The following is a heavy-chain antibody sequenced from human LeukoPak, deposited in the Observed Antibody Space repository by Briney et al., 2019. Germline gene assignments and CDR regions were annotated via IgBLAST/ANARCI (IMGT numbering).Heavy chain of an antibody. V-gene: IGHV4-61*02. CDR1: GGSISSGSYY. Sequence: SQTLSLTCTVSGGSISSGSYYGSWIRQPAGKGLEWIGRIYTSGSTNYNPSLKSRVTISVDTYKNQFSLKLSSVTAADTAVYYCARQHNWNYGYWGQGTLVTVSS. CDR2: IYTSGST. J-gene: IGHJ4*02. D-gene: IGHD1-7*01. CDR3: ARQHNWNYGY.